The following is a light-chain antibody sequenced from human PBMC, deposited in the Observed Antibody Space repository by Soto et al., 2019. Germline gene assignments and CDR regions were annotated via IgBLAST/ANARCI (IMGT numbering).Light chain of an antibody. Sequence: QSVLAQPASLSGSPGQSITLSCTGTSSDLRYYSYVSWYQQHPGKAPKLMIYDVTTRPSGVSNRFSGSKSGDTASLTISGLQAEDEADYYCSSSTSSSPSFGTGTKVTVL. V-gene: IGLV2-14*03. CDR1: SSDLRYYSY. CDR3: SSSTSSSPS. CDR2: DVT. J-gene: IGLJ1*01.